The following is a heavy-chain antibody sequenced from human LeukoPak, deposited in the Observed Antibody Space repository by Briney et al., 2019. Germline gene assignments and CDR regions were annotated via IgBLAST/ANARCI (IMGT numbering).Heavy chain of an antibody. CDR3: AKENPVGGTNYFDY. Sequence: PGGSLRLSCAASGFTFSNYAMSWVRQAPGKGLEWVSAITGSGDSTFYADSVKGRCTISRDNSKNTLSLRMNTLRAEDTAVYYCAKENPVGGTNYFDYWGQGTLVTVSS. J-gene: IGHJ4*02. V-gene: IGHV3-23*01. CDR2: ITGSGDST. D-gene: IGHD1-26*01. CDR1: GFTFSNYA.